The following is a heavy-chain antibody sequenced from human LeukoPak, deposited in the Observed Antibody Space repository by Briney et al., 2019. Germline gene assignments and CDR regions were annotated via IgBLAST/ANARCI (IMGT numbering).Heavy chain of an antibody. CDR3: VKERGPFDGFDI. CDR1: GFSFSNYG. Sequence: RPGGSLRLSCATSGFSFSNYGRHWVRQAPGKGLEWVAVIWSNGINRYYADFVKGRFTFSRDNSKNTLSLQMNSLRVEDTAVYYCVKERGPFDGFDIWGQGTMVTVSS. V-gene: IGHV3-33*06. CDR2: IWSNGINR. J-gene: IGHJ3*02.